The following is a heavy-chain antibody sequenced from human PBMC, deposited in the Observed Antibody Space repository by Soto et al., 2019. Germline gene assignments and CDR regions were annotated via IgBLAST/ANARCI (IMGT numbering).Heavy chain of an antibody. CDR1: GGSVRSGSYY. V-gene: IGHV4-61*01. CDR3: ARDSSGRHDY. Sequence: SETLSLTCSVSGGSVRSGSYYWTWIRQPPGKGLEWIGYIYQSGTTNYNASLKSRVTISIDTSKNQFFLKLSSVTAADTAVYYCARDSSGRHDYWGQGTLVTVSS. J-gene: IGHJ4*02. CDR2: IYQSGTT. D-gene: IGHD3-22*01.